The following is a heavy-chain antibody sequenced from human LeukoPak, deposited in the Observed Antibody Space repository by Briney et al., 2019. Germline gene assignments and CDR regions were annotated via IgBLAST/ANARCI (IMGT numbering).Heavy chain of an antibody. CDR3: ARAAWSITMIVAGGSGAFDI. D-gene: IGHD3-22*01. Sequence: SETLSLTCTVSGGSISSSSYYWGWIRQPPGKGLEGIGSIYYSGSTYYNPSLKSRVTISVDTSKNQFSLKLSSVTAADTAVYYYARAAWSITMIVAGGSGAFDIWGQGTMVTVSS. J-gene: IGHJ3*02. CDR1: GGSISSSSYY. CDR2: IYYSGST. V-gene: IGHV4-39*07.